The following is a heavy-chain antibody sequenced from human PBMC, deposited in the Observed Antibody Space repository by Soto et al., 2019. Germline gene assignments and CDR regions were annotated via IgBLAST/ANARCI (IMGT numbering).Heavy chain of an antibody. CDR2: IKQDGSEK. J-gene: IGHJ4*02. V-gene: IGHV3-7*03. Sequence: EVQLVESGGGLVQPGGSLRLSCAASGFTFSSYWMSWVRQAPGKGLEWVANIKQDGSEKYYVDSVKGRFTISRDNAKNSLYLQMNSLRAEDTAVYYCASYPYYDSSGYYGHDYWGQGTLVTVSS. CDR3: ASYPYYDSSGYYGHDY. D-gene: IGHD3-22*01. CDR1: GFTFSSYW.